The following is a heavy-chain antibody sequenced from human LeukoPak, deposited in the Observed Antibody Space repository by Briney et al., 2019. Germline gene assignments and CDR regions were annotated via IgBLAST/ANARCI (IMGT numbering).Heavy chain of an antibody. CDR2: IYYSGST. CDR3: ARAAGSAFNDY. V-gene: IGHV4-59*07. CDR1: GGSISSYY. Sequence: SDTLSLTCTVSGGSISSYYWSWIRQPPGKGLEWIGYIYYSGSTNYNPSLKSRVTISVDTSNNQFSLKLNSVTAADTAVYYCARAAGSAFNDYWGQGTLVTVSS. J-gene: IGHJ4*02. D-gene: IGHD2-15*01.